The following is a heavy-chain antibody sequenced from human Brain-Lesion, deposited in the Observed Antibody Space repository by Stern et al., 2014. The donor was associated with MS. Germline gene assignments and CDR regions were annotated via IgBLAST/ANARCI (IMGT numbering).Heavy chain of an antibody. CDR2: FDPEDGET. D-gene: IGHD1-26*01. J-gene: IGHJ4*02. CDR1: GYTLTDFS. CDR3: ATLSPGAGGNYYRHFDY. Sequence: VQLVESGAEVKKPGASVKVSCKVSGYTLTDFSMHWVRQAPRKGLEWMGGFDPEDGETIYAQKFQGRFTMTEDTSTDTAYMELSSLRSEDTAVYYCATLSPGAGGNYYRHFDYWGQGTLVTVSS. V-gene: IGHV1-24*01.